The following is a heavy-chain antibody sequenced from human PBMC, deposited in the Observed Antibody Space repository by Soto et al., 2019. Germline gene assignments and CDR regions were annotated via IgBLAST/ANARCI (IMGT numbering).Heavy chain of an antibody. CDR2: INHSGST. J-gene: IGHJ6*02. V-gene: IGHV4-34*01. Sequence: PSETLSLTCAVYGGSFSGYYWSWIRQPPGKGLEWIGEINHSGSTNYNPSLKSRVTISVDTSKNQFSLKLSSVTAADTAVYYCARRVWGDILTGYYYYYYGMDVWGQGTTVTVSS. CDR3: ARRVWGDILTGYYYYYYGMDV. D-gene: IGHD3-9*01. CDR1: GGSFSGYY.